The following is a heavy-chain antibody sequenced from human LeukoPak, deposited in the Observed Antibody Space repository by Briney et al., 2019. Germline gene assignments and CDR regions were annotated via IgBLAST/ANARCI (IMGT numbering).Heavy chain of an antibody. CDR1: GGSISSGSYY. J-gene: IGHJ4*02. V-gene: IGHV4-61*02. CDR2: IYTSGST. Sequence: SQTLSLTCTVSGGSISSGSYYWSWIRQPAGKGLEWIGRIYTSGSTNYNPSLKSRVTISVNTSKNQFSLKLSSVTAADTAVYYCAREGGSGSYYTYYFDYWGQGTLVSVSS. D-gene: IGHD3-10*01. CDR3: AREGGSGSYYTYYFDY.